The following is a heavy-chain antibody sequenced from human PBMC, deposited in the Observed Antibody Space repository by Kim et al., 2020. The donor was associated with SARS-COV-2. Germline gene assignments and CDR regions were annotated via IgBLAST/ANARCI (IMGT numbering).Heavy chain of an antibody. V-gene: IGHV3-23*01. CDR3: AKGVINSGFDY. CDR2: ISWDGTRT. CDR1: GFTFSTSP. D-gene: IGHD1-26*01. Sequence: WGSLRLSCVASGFTFSTSPMGWVRQAPGKGLEWVSRISWDGTRTYYADSVKGRVTMSSDKSKNMVYLHLNRLRVEDTAVYYCAKGVINSGFDYWGQGTQV. J-gene: IGHJ4*02.